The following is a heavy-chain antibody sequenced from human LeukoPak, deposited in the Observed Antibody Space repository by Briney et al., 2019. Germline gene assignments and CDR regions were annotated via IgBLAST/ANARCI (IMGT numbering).Heavy chain of an antibody. V-gene: IGHV4-59*01. J-gene: IGHJ4*02. CDR2: IYYSGST. CDR1: GGSISSYY. CDR3: ARGGILAKVFDY. Sequence: SETLSLTCTVSGGSISSYYRSWIRQPPGKGLEWIGYIYYSGSTNYNPSLKSRVTISVDTSKNQFSLKLSSVTAADTAVYYCARGGILAKVFDYWGQGTLVTVSS. D-gene: IGHD2/OR15-2a*01.